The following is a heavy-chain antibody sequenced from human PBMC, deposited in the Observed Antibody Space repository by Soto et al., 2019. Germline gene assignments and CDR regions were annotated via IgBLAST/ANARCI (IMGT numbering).Heavy chain of an antibody. V-gene: IGHV3-21*03. Sequence: GGSLRLSCAASGFAFSSYSMSWVRQAPGKGLEWVSSISSNSAYIYYADSVKGRFTISRDNAKNSLYLQMNSLRAEDTAVYYCARSESIRHSFDYWGQGTLVTVSS. CDR1: GFAFSSYS. CDR3: ARSESIRHSFDY. J-gene: IGHJ4*02. CDR2: ISSNSAYI.